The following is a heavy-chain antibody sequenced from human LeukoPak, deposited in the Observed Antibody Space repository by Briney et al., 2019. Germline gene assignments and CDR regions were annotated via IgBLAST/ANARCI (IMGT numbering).Heavy chain of an antibody. J-gene: IGHJ4*02. V-gene: IGHV4-30-4*01. CDR3: ATLIAAAGKWVFDY. Sequence: PSQTLSLTCTVSGGSISSGDYYWSWIRQPPGKGLEWIGYTYYSGSTYYNPSLKSRVTISVDTSKNQFSLKLSSVTAADTAVYYCATLIAAAGKWVFDYWGQGTLVTVSS. CDR1: GGSISSGDYY. D-gene: IGHD6-13*01. CDR2: TYYSGST.